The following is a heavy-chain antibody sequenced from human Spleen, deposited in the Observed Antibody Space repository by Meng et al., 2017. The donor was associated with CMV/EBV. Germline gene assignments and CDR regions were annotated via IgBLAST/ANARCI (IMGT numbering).Heavy chain of an antibody. CDR3: ARDSTGYSGWFDP. CDR2: ISSSSSYI. Sequence: GGSLRLSCAASGFTFSSYSMNWVRQAPGKGLEWVSSISSSSSYIYYADSVKGRFTISRDNAKNSLYLQMNSLRAEDTAVYYCARDSTGYSGWFDPWGQGTLVTVSS. D-gene: IGHD6-13*01. V-gene: IGHV3-21*01. CDR1: GFTFSSYS. J-gene: IGHJ5*02.